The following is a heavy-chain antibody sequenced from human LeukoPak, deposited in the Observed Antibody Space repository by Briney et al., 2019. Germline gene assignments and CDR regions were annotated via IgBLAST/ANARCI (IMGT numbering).Heavy chain of an antibody. D-gene: IGHD3-22*01. CDR3: GRDGDSSGYFYFDN. Sequence: GGSLRLSCAASGFTFSSYAMHWVRQAPGKGLEWVAGILHDGSNKYYADSVKGRFTISRDNSKNTLSLQMNSLRADDTAVYYRGRDGDSSGYFYFDNWGQGTLVTVSS. J-gene: IGHJ4*02. CDR2: ILHDGSNK. CDR1: GFTFSSYA. V-gene: IGHV3-30-3*01.